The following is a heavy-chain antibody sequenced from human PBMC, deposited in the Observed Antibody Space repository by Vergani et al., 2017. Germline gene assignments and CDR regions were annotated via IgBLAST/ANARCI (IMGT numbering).Heavy chain of an antibody. Sequence: QLQLQESGPGLVKPSETLSLTCTVSGGSISSSSYYWGWIRQPPGKGLEWIGSIYYSGSTYYNPSLKSRVTISVDTSKNQFSLKLSSVTAADTAVYYCARHAVYYYFDYGSEGSLVTVPS. J-gene: IGHJ4*02. CDR2: IYYSGST. V-gene: IGHV4-39*01. D-gene: IGHD5/OR15-5a*01. CDR1: GGSISSSSYY. CDR3: ARHAVYYYFDY.